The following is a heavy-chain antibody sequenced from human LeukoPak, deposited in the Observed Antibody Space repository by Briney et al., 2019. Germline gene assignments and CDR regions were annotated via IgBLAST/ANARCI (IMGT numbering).Heavy chain of an antibody. J-gene: IGHJ4*02. V-gene: IGHV3-48*04. CDR1: GFTFSSYW. CDR3: ARGHWGLDS. D-gene: IGHD7-27*01. Sequence: PGGSLRLSCAASGFTFSSYWMSWVRQAPGKGLEWVSYISHTGTTIYYADSVKGRFTLSRDNARNSLYLQMNSLRAEDTAVYYCARGHWGLDSWGQGTLVSVSS. CDR2: ISHTGTTI.